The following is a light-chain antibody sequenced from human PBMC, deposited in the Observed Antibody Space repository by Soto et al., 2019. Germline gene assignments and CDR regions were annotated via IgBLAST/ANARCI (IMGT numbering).Light chain of an antibody. V-gene: IGLV1-40*01. CDR1: SSNIGAGYD. CDR2: GNS. CDR3: QSYDSSLTWV. Sequence: QSVLTQPPSVSGAPGQRVTISCTGSSSNIGAGYDVHWYQQLPGTAPKLLIYGNSNRPSGVPDRFSGSKSGTSASLASTGLQAEDEADYYCQSYDSSLTWVFGGGTKVTVL. J-gene: IGLJ3*02.